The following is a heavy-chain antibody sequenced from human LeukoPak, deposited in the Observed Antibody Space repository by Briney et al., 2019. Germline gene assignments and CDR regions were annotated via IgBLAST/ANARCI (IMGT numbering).Heavy chain of an antibody. CDR3: ARRRFSGIAAAPSYYYMDV. V-gene: IGHV3-30-3*01. CDR1: GFTFSSYA. CDR2: ISYDGSNK. J-gene: IGHJ6*03. D-gene: IGHD6-13*01. Sequence: PGGSLRLSCAASGFTFSSYAMHWVRQAPGKGLEWVAVISYDGSNKYYADSVKGRFTISRDNSKNTLYLQMNSLRAEDTAVYYCARRRFSGIAAAPSYYYMDVWGKGTTVTVSS.